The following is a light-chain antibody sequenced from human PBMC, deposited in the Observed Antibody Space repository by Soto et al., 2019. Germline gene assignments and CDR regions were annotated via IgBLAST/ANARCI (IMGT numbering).Light chain of an antibody. J-gene: IGKJ5*01. CDR3: QQYGTSPIT. Sequence: ENVLTQSPGTLSLSPGERATLSCRASQTVSSYLTWYQQRPGQAPRLLIYGASKRATGIPDRFSGSGSGTDFTLTTSRLEPEDFALYYCQQYGTSPITFGHGTRRAIK. V-gene: IGKV3-20*01. CDR1: QTVSSY. CDR2: GAS.